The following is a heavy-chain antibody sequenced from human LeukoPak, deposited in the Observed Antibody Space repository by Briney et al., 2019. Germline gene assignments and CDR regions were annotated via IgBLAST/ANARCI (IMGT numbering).Heavy chain of an antibody. Sequence: PSETLSLTCTVSGGSISSSSYYWGWIRQPPGKGLEWIGSIYYSGSTYYNPSLKSRVTISVDTSKNQFSLKLSSVTAADTAVYYCARLLLITMVRGVIIHPYYFDYWGQGTLVTVSS. CDR2: IYYSGST. J-gene: IGHJ4*02. CDR3: ARLLLITMVRGVIIHPYYFDY. D-gene: IGHD3-10*01. CDR1: GGSISSSSYY. V-gene: IGHV4-39*01.